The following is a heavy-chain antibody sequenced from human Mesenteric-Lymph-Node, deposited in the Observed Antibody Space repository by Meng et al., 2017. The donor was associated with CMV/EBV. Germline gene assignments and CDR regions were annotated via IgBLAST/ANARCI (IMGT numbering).Heavy chain of an antibody. D-gene: IGHD1-20*01. V-gene: IGHV3-30-3*01. J-gene: IGHJ6*02. CDR1: GFTFSSYA. CDR2: ISYDGSNK. Sequence: GGSLRLSCAASGFTFSSYAMHWVRQAPGKGLEWVAVISYDGSNKYYADSVKGRFTISRDNSKNTLYLQMNSLRAEDTAVYYCARDQFKWNPDGAMDVWGQGTTVTVSS. CDR3: ARDQFKWNPDGAMDV.